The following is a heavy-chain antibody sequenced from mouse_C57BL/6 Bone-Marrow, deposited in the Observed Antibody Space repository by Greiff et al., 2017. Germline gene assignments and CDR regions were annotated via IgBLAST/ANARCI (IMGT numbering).Heavy chain of an antibody. CDR3: ARGGGNYEYFDV. V-gene: IGHV1-82*01. D-gene: IGHD2-1*01. CDR1: GYAFSSSW. CDR2: IYPGDGDT. J-gene: IGHJ1*03. Sequence: VKLVESGPELVKPGASVKISCKASGYAFSSSWMNWVKQRPGKGLEWIGRIYPGDGDTNYNGKFKGKATLTADKSSSTAYMQLSSLTSEDSAVXVCARGGGNYEYFDVWGTGTTVTVSS.